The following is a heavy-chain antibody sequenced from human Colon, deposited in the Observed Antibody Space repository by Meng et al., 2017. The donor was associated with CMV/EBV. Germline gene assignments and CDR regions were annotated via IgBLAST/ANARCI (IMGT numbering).Heavy chain of an antibody. V-gene: IGHV5-51*01. CDR1: GYNFNSYW. D-gene: IGHD6-6*01. CDR3: ARQGGAGSSSANWFDP. Sequence: KVSCKASGYNFNSYWIGWVRQTPGKGLEWMGVIYPGDSDTLYSLSFQGQVTISVDKSISTAYLQWNSLKASDTAIYYCARQGGAGSSSANWFDPWGQGTLVTVSS. CDR2: IYPGDSDT. J-gene: IGHJ5*02.